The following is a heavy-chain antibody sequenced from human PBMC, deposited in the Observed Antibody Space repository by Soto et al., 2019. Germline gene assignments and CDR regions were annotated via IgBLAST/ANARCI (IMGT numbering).Heavy chain of an antibody. J-gene: IGHJ3*02. Sequence: QAQLQESGPGLVKPSGTLSLTCTVSGGSISSNNWWSWVRQPPGKGLEWIGEISHSGSTNYNPSLTSRVPISLDKSNNHFSLRLTSVTAADTAVYYCARSPTSSWYGGGAFDIWGQGTMVTVSS. V-gene: IGHV4-4*02. CDR2: ISHSGST. CDR1: GGSISSNNW. CDR3: ARSPTSSWYGGGAFDI. D-gene: IGHD6-13*01.